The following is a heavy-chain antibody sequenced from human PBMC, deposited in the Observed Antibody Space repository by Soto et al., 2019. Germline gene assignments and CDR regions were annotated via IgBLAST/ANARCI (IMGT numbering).Heavy chain of an antibody. D-gene: IGHD4-4*01. CDR3: AGDYSNYKYGMDV. Sequence: PGGSLRLSCAASGFTFSDYYMSWIRQAPGKGLEWVSYISSSSSYTNYADSVKGRFTISRDNAKNSLYLQMNSLRAEDTAVYYCAGDYSNYKYGMDVWGQGTTVTVSS. CDR1: GFTFSDYY. CDR2: ISSSSSYT. J-gene: IGHJ6*02. V-gene: IGHV3-11*06.